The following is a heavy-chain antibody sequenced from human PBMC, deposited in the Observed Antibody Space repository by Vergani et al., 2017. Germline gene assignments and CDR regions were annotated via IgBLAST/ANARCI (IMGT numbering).Heavy chain of an antibody. CDR3: ATRLTYCSGGSCYTGEDV. CDR1: GGTFSSYA. D-gene: IGHD2-15*01. V-gene: IGHV1-69*01. Sequence: QVQLVQSGAEVKKPGSSVKVSCKASGGTFSSYAISWVRQAPGQGLEWMGGIIPIFGTANYAQKFQGRVTITADESTSTAYMELSSLRSEDTAVYYCATRLTYCSGGSCYTGEDVWGQGTTVTVSS. J-gene: IGHJ6*02. CDR2: IIPIFGTA.